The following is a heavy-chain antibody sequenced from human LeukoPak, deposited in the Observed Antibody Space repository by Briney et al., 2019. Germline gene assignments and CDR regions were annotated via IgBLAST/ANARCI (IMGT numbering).Heavy chain of an antibody. CDR3: AKGSPQFDF. Sequence: PGRSLRLSCAASGFTFSSYGMHWVRQAPGKGLEWVAVISSDGSNADYADSVKGRFTISRGNSKSTLYLQMNSLRAEDTAVYYCAKGSPQFDFWGQGTLVTVS. CDR2: ISSDGSNA. CDR1: GFTFSSYG. D-gene: IGHD1-26*01. J-gene: IGHJ4*02. V-gene: IGHV3-30*18.